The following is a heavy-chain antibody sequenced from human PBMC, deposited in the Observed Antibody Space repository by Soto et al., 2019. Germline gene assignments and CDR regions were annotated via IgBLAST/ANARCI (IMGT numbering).Heavy chain of an antibody. CDR2: ISGSGGST. J-gene: IGHJ3*01. D-gene: IGHD6-19*01. V-gene: IGHV3-23*01. CDR1: GFTFSSYA. CDR3: AKMGAVAGKHVG. Sequence: EVQLLESGGGWVQPGGSLRLSCAASGFTFSSYAMSWVRQAPGKGLEWVSAISGSGGSTYSADSVKGRFTISRDNSKNTLYLQMTSLRAEDTAVYYCAKMGAVAGKHVGWGQGTMVTVAS.